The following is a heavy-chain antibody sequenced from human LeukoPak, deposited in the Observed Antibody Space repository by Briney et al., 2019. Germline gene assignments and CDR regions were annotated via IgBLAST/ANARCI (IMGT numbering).Heavy chain of an antibody. CDR3: ARAIGGDPYYFDS. J-gene: IGHJ4*02. D-gene: IGHD4-17*01. CDR2: ISVSTGNT. CDR1: GYTFTNYG. Sequence: ASVEVSCKASGYTFTNYGVTWVRQAPGQGLEWMGWISVSTGNTKYSEKLQGRVTLTKDTSTSATYMRLTSLSSEDTAVYYCARAIGGDPYYFDSWGQGALVTVSS. V-gene: IGHV1-18*01.